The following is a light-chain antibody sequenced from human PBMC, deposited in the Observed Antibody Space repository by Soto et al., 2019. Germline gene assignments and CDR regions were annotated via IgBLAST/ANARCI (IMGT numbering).Light chain of an antibody. Sequence: QTALTQPPSASWSHGQSVTISCTGTKRDVGTHHYVSWYQQYPGQAPQLLIYDVVKRPSGITHRFSGSKSGNMASLTVSGLQADDEADYYCFSYAGGTTFVFGTGTKVTVL. CDR2: DVV. CDR3: FSYAGGTTFV. CDR1: KRDVGTHHY. V-gene: IGLV2-8*01. J-gene: IGLJ1*01.